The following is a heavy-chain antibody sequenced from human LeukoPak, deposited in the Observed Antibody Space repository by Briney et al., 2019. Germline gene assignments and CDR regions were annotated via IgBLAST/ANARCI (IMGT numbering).Heavy chain of an antibody. V-gene: IGHV4-39*07. Sequence: SETLSLTCTVSGGSISSTSYYWGWIPQPPGKELEWIGSIYFSGSTYYNPSLKGRVTISVDTSKKQFSLRLSSVTAADTALYYCARGGGYYTSGSYLGYWGQATLLTVS. CDR2: IYFSGST. J-gene: IGHJ4*02. CDR1: GGSISSTSYY. D-gene: IGHD3-10*01. CDR3: ARGGGYYTSGSYLGY.